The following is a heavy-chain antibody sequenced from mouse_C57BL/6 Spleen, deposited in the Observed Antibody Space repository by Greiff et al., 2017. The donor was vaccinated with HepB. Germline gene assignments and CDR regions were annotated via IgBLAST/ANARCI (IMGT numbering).Heavy chain of an antibody. Sequence: VQLQQPGAELVMPGASVKLSCKASGYTFTSYWMHWVKQRPGQGLEWIGEIDPSDSYTNYNQKFKGKSTLTVDKSSSTAYMQLSSLTSEDSAVYYCARPRLTGTGYYAMDYWGQGTSVTVSS. V-gene: IGHV1-69*01. CDR3: ARPRLTGTGYYAMDY. CDR1: GYTFTSYW. CDR2: IDPSDSYT. J-gene: IGHJ4*01. D-gene: IGHD4-1*01.